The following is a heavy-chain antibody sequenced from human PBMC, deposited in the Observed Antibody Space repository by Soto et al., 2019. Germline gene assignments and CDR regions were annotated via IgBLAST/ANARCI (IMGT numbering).Heavy chain of an antibody. Sequence: GGSLRLSCAASGCTFSSYWMSWVRQAPGKGLEWVANIKQDGSEKYYVDSVKGRFTISRDNAKNSLYLQMNSLRAEDTAVYYCARDPEAIMVRGVPYYFDYWGQGTLVTVSS. CDR1: GCTFSSYW. V-gene: IGHV3-7*01. D-gene: IGHD3-10*01. CDR2: IKQDGSEK. J-gene: IGHJ4*02. CDR3: ARDPEAIMVRGVPYYFDY.